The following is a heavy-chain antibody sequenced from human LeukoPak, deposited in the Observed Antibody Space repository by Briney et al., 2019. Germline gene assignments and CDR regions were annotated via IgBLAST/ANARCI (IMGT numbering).Heavy chain of an antibody. CDR2: IKEDGSEK. D-gene: IGHD3-10*01. Sequence: GGSLRLSCAASGFTFSSYWMSWVRQAPGKGLEWVANIKEDGSEKYYVDSVKGRSTISRDNAKNSLYLQMNSLRAEDTAVYYCARADYYGSGSYYWKWGQGTLVTVSS. CDR1: GFTFSSYW. CDR3: ARADYYGSGSYYWK. V-gene: IGHV3-7*01. J-gene: IGHJ4*02.